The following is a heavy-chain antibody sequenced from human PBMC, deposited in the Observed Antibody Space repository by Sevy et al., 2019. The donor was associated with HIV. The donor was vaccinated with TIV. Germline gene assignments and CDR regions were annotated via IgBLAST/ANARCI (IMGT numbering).Heavy chain of an antibody. Sequence: GGSLRLSCAASGFRFSNYAMNWVRQAPGKGLEWVSAISGSGGSTYYTHSVKGRFTISRDNSKNTLYLQVSSLRAEDTAVYYCAKVSPYYYDSTGYYPSNYFDYWGQGTLVTVSS. J-gene: IGHJ4*02. CDR1: GFRFSNYA. CDR2: ISGSGGST. V-gene: IGHV3-23*01. D-gene: IGHD3-22*01. CDR3: AKVSPYYYDSTGYYPSNYFDY.